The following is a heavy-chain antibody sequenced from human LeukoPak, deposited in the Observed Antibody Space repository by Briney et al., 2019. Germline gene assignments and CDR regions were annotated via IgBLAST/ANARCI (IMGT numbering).Heavy chain of an antibody. V-gene: IGHV3-11*01. J-gene: IGHJ4*02. CDR1: GFTFSNYW. Sequence: MTGGSLRLSCAASGFTFSNYWMTWVRQAPGKGLEWVSYISSSGSTIYYADSVKGRFTISRDNAKNSLYLQMNSLRAEDTAVYYCARGWAYQHFSAVAGYFDYWGKGTLVTVSS. CDR3: ARGWAYQHFSAVAGYFDY. CDR2: ISSSGSTI. D-gene: IGHD6-19*01.